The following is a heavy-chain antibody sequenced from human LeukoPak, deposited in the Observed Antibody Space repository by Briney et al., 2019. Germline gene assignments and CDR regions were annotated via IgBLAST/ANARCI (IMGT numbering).Heavy chain of an antibody. Sequence: PSETLSLTCTVSGGSISSYYWSWIRQPPGKGLECIGYIYHTGSTYYNPSLKSRVTISVDRSRNQFSLKVNSVTAADTAVYYCAREGASGGDAFDIWGQGTMVTVSS. V-gene: IGHV4-59*12. D-gene: IGHD3-10*01. CDR1: GGSISSYY. CDR3: AREGASGGDAFDI. CDR2: IYHTGST. J-gene: IGHJ3*02.